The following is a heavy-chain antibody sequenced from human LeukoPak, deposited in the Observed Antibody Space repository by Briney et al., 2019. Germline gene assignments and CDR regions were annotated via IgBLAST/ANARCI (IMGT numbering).Heavy chain of an antibody. D-gene: IGHD3-3*01. V-gene: IGHV4-59*01. CDR3: ASRIFVGAFDI. CDR1: GGSISSYY. J-gene: IGHJ3*02. CDR2: IYYSGST. Sequence: SETLSLTCTVSGGSISSYYWSWIRQPPGKGLEWIGYIYYSGSTNYNPSLKSRVTITVDTSKNQFSLKLSSVTAADTAVYYCASRIFVGAFDIWGQGTMVTVSS.